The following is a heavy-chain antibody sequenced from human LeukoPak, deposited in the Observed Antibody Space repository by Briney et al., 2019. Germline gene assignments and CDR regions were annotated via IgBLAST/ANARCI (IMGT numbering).Heavy chain of an antibody. J-gene: IGHJ6*03. V-gene: IGHV5-51*01. D-gene: IGHD3-9*01. Sequence: GESLKISCKGSGYSFTSYWIGWVRQMPGKGLEWMGIMYPGDSDTRYSPSFQGQVTISADKSISTAYLQWSSLKASDTAMYYCARLDIIHYYYYYMDVWGKGTTVTVSS. CDR3: ARLDIIHYYYYYMDV. CDR1: GYSFTSYW. CDR2: MYPGDSDT.